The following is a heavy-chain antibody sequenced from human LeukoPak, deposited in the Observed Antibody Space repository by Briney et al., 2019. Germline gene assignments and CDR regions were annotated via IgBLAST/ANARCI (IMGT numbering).Heavy chain of an antibody. CDR2: IFYSGT. Sequence: SETLSLTCTVSGASISSYYWSWIRQPPGKGLEWIGYIFYSGTDYNPSLKSRVTISLDTSKNQFSLKLSSVTAADTAVYYCARVYYGGYGSSYYFDYWGQGTLVTVSS. CDR3: ARVYYGGYGSSYYFDY. CDR1: GASISSYY. J-gene: IGHJ4*02. V-gene: IGHV4-59*01. D-gene: IGHD4-17*01.